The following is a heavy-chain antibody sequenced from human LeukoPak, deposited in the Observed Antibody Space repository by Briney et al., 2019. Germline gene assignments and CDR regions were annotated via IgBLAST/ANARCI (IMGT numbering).Heavy chain of an antibody. J-gene: IGHJ4*02. CDR1: GFTFSSYT. CDR2: ITTSDGNT. V-gene: IGHV3-23*01. D-gene: IGHD7-27*01. CDR3: AKDGGLWVSAHWGDS. Sequence: GGSLRLSCAASGFTFSSYTMSWVRQAPGKGLEWVSTITTSDGNTYYADSVKGRFTVPRDNSKNTLFLQMNSLRAEDTAVYYCAKDGGLWVSAHWGDSWGRGTLVTVSS.